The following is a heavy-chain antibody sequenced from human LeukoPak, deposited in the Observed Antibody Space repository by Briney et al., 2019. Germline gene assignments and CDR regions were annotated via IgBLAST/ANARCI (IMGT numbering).Heavy chain of an antibody. CDR2: IYYSGST. J-gene: IGHJ4*02. D-gene: IGHD6-13*01. V-gene: IGHV4-59*01. Sequence: SETLSLTCTVSGGSNRKYYWSWIRQPPGKGLEWIGYIYYSGSTNYNTSLKSRVTISVDTSKNQFSLKLSSVTAADTAVYYCARDRIAAAGFDYWGQGTLVTVSS. CDR3: ARDRIAAAGFDY. CDR1: GGSNRKYY.